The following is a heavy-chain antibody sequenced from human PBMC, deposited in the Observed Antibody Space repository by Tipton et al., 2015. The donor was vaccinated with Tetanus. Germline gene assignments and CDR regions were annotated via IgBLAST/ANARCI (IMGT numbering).Heavy chain of an antibody. Sequence: TLSLTCAVYGGSLSHYYWSWIRQPPGKGLEWIGYIYYSGSTNYNPSLKSRVTISVDTSKNQFSLKLSSVTAADTAVYYCARHTNFWSGYYIVYWGQGTLVTVSS. V-gene: IGHV4-59*08. J-gene: IGHJ4*02. CDR1: GGSLSHYY. D-gene: IGHD3-3*01. CDR2: IYYSGST. CDR3: ARHTNFWSGYYIVY.